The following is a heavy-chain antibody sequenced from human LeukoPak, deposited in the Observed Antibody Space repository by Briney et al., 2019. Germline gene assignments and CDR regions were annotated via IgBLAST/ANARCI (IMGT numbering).Heavy chain of an antibody. V-gene: IGHV3-53*01. D-gene: IGHD5-24*01. Sequence: HPGGSLRLSCAASGFTVANDRKSWVRQAPGKGLEWVSTVYGGGNTAYADSVKGRFTISRDTSKNTLLLQMNSLGAEDTALYFCVRERFGAIVENRGQGALVIVSS. CDR1: GFTVANDR. J-gene: IGHJ4*02. CDR3: VRERFGAIVEN. CDR2: VYGGGNT.